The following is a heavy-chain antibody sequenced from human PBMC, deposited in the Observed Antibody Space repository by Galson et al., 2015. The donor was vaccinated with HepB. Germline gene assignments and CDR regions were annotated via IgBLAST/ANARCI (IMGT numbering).Heavy chain of an antibody. V-gene: IGHV1-2*06. CDR1: GYTFTGYY. CDR3: AKTYYDFWSGYSYYYYMDV. J-gene: IGHJ6*03. D-gene: IGHD3-3*01. CDR2: INPNSGGT. Sequence: QSGAEVKKPGASVKVSCKASGYTFTGYYMHWVRQAPGQGLEWMGRINPNSGGTNYAQKFQGRVTMTRDTSISTAYMELSRLRSDDTAVYYCAKTYYDFWSGYSYYYYMDVWGKGTTVTVSS.